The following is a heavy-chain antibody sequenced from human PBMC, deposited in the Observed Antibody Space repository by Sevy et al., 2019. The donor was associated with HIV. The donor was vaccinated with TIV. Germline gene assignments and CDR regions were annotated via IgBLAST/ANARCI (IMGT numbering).Heavy chain of an antibody. V-gene: IGHV3-21*01. J-gene: IGHJ4*02. Sequence: GGSLRLSCVASGFTFSGYNMTWVRQAPGKGLEWVAYIGSVTSNIYYAQSLKGRFTISRDNAKNSLYLQMSSLRAEDTAVYYCARTVGIAVAPFDYWGQGTLVTVSS. CDR2: IGSVTSNI. D-gene: IGHD6-19*01. CDR1: GFTFSGYN. CDR3: ARTVGIAVAPFDY.